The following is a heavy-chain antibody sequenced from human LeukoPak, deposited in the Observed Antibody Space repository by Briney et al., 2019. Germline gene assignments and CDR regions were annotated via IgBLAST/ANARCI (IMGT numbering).Heavy chain of an antibody. CDR3: AKDIRGSTSWYGLDY. Sequence: GGSLRLSCAASGFTFDDYAVHWVRQAPGKGLEWVSLISWDGGSTYYADSVKGRFTISRDNSKNSLFLQMNSLRPEDTALYYCAKDIRGSTSWYGLDYWGQGTLVTVSS. J-gene: IGHJ4*02. V-gene: IGHV3-43D*03. CDR2: ISWDGGST. D-gene: IGHD2-2*01. CDR1: GFTFDDYA.